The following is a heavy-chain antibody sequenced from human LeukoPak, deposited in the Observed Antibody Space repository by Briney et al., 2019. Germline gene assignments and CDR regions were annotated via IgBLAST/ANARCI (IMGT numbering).Heavy chain of an antibody. Sequence: TGGSLRLSCAASGFTFSSYAMSWVRQAPGKGLEWVSAISGSGGSTYYADSVKGRFTISRDNSKNTLYLQMNSLRAEDTAVYYCAKSYWGYDILTGYSPLDYWGQGTLVTVSS. CDR2: ISGSGGST. D-gene: IGHD3-9*01. CDR1: GFTFSSYA. V-gene: IGHV3-23*01. J-gene: IGHJ4*02. CDR3: AKSYWGYDILTGYSPLDY.